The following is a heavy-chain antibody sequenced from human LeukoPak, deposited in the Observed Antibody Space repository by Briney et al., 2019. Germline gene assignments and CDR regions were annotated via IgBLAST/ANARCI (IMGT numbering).Heavy chain of an antibody. Sequence: GGSLRLSCAASGFTVSSNYMSWVRQAPGKGLEWVSVIYSGGSTYYADSVKGRFTISRDNSKNTLYLQMHSLRAEDTAVYYCARGSGYCSGGSCYHYWYFDLWGRGTLVTVSS. CDR2: IYSGGST. D-gene: IGHD2-15*01. J-gene: IGHJ2*01. V-gene: IGHV3-53*01. CDR1: GFTVSSNY. CDR3: ARGSGYCSGGSCYHYWYFDL.